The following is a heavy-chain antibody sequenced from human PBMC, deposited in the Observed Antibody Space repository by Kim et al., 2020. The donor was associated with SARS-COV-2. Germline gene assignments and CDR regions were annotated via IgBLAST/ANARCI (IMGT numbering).Heavy chain of an antibody. Sequence: AKTGKGRLNNSREKTKNTMYLQMNSLRAEDTAVYYCARGRRGSPKYFDYWGQGTLVTVSS. CDR3: ARGRRGSPKYFDY. J-gene: IGHJ4*02. V-gene: IGHV3-23*01. D-gene: IGHD6-19*01.